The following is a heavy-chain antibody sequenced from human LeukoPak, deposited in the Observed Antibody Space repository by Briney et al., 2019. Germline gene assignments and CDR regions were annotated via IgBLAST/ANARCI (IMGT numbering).Heavy chain of an antibody. CDR1: GFTFSSYS. CDR2: ISSSSSTI. V-gene: IGHV3-48*01. Sequence: GGSLRLSCAASGFTFSSYSMNWVRQAPGKGLEWVSYISSSSSTIYYADSVKGRFTISRDNAKNSLYLQMNSLRAEDTAVYYCARDHDSSSCPYFDYRGQGTLVTVSS. J-gene: IGHJ4*02. CDR3: ARDHDSSSCPYFDY. D-gene: IGHD6-13*01.